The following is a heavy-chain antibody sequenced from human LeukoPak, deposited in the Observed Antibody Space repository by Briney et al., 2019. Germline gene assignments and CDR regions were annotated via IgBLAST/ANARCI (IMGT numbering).Heavy chain of an antibody. J-gene: IGHJ3*02. CDR2: INPSGGST. CDR1: GYTFTGYY. Sequence: ASVKVSCKASGYTFTGYYMHWVRQAPGQGLEWMGIINPSGGSTSYAQKFQGRVTMTRDMSTSTVYMELSSLRSEDTAVYYCARDPAIYDFWSDSAGAFDIWGQGTMVTVSS. CDR3: ARDPAIYDFWSDSAGAFDI. D-gene: IGHD3-3*01. V-gene: IGHV1-46*01.